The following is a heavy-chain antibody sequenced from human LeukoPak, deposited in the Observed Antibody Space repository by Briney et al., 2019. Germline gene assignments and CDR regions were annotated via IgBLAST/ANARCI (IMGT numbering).Heavy chain of an antibody. J-gene: IGHJ4*02. CDR2: ISYDGSNK. CDR1: GFTFSSYG. D-gene: IGHD3-10*01. Sequence: GGSLRLSCAVSGFTFSSYGMHWVRQAPGKGLEWVAVISYDGSNKYYADSVKGRFTISRDNSKNTLYLQMNSLRAEDTAVYYCAKDKEGTGYYFDYWGQGTLVTVSS. V-gene: IGHV3-30*18. CDR3: AKDKEGTGYYFDY.